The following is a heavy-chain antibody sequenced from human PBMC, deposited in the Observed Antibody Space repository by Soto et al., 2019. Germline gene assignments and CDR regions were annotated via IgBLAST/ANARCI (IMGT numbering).Heavy chain of an antibody. CDR1: GFSLSTIGVG. CDR3: AHSSPIAAAGTNYYGMDV. CDR2: IYWNDDK. Sequence: SGPTLVNPTQTLTLTCTFSGFSLSTIGVGVGWIRQPPGKALEWLALIYWNDDKRYSPSLKSRLTITKDTSKNQVVLTMTNMDPVDTATYYCAHSSPIAAAGTNYYGMDVWGQGTTVTVSS. J-gene: IGHJ6*02. V-gene: IGHV2-5*01. D-gene: IGHD6-13*01.